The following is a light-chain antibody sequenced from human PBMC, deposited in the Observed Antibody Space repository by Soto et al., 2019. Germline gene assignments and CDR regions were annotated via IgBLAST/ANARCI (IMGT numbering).Light chain of an antibody. CDR2: GAS. CDR1: QSVSSN. V-gene: IGKV3-15*01. J-gene: IGKJ1*01. CDR3: QQYNNWLRT. Sequence: EIVMTQSPATLSVSPGERATLSCRASQSVSSNLAWYQQKPGQDPRLLSYGASTRATGIPARFSGSGSGTDFNLSISSLQSEDFAVYYCQQYNNWLRTFGQGTKVEIK.